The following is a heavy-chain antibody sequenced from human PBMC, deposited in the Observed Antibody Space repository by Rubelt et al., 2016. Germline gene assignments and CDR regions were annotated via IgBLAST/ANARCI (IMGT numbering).Heavy chain of an antibody. D-gene: IGHD2-15*01. CDR1: GFTFSSYW. CDR2: INSDGSST. CDR3: ARGGYCSEGTCYNWFDP. J-gene: IGHJ5*02. V-gene: IGHV3-74*02. Sequence: EVQLVESGGGLLQPGGSLRLSCAASGFTFSSYWMHWVRQVPGKGLVWVSRINSDGSSTIYADSVKGRFTISRDNAKNTLYLQLNSLRAEDTAGYYCARGGYCSEGTCYNWFDPWGQGTLVTVSS.